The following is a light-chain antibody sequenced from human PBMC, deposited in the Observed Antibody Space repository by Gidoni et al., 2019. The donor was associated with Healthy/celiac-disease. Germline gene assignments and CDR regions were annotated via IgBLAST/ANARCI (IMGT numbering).Light chain of an antibody. Sequence: EIVLTQSPGTLSLSPGERATLSCRASQSVSRSYLAWYQQKPGQAPRLLIYGASSRATGSPYSFSSSGSGTDFTLTISRLEPEDLAVDYYQQYGSSPWGTFGQGTKVEIK. J-gene: IGKJ1*01. CDR3: QQYGSSPWGT. CDR1: QSVSRSY. CDR2: GAS. V-gene: IGKV3-20*01.